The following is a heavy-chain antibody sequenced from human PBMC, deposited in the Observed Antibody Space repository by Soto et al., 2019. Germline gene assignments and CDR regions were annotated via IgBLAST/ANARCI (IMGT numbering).Heavy chain of an antibody. V-gene: IGHV2-5*02. J-gene: IGHJ4*02. Sequence: SGPTLVKPTQTLTLTCTFSGFSLSTSGVGVGWIRQPPGKALEWLALIYWDDDKRYSPSLKSRLTITKDTSKNQVVLTMTNMDPVDTATYYCAHSRCSSTSCYSSGYYDYWGQGTLVTVSS. CDR1: GFSLSTSGVG. CDR2: IYWDDDK. CDR3: AHSRCSSTSCYSSGYYDY. D-gene: IGHD2-2*02.